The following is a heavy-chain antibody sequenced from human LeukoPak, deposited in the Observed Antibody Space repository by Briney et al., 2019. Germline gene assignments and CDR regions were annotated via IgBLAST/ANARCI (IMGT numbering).Heavy chain of an antibody. CDR3: ARQEYYDFWSVMRARPGSDAFDI. Sequence: ASVKVSCKASGYTFTSYGISWVRQAPGQGLEWMGWISAYNGNTNYAQKLQGRVTMTTDTSTSTAYMELRSLRSDDTAVYYCARQEYYDFWSVMRARPGSDAFDIWGQGTMVTVSS. CDR2: ISAYNGNT. V-gene: IGHV1-18*01. CDR1: GYTFTSYG. D-gene: IGHD3-3*01. J-gene: IGHJ3*02.